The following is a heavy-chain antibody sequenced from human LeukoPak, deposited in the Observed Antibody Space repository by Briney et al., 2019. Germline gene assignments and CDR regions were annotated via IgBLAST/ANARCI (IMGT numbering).Heavy chain of an antibody. CDR1: GGSISSYY. CDR3: ARDRRGAMARYYYGMDV. Sequence: PSETLSLTCIVSGGSISSYYWSWIRQPPGKGLEWIGHMYYSGSTNYNPSLKSRVTISVDTSKNQFSLKLSSVTAADTAVYYCARDRRGAMARYYYGMDVWGQGTTVTVSS. D-gene: IGHD2-8*01. J-gene: IGHJ6*02. CDR2: MYYSGST. V-gene: IGHV4-59*01.